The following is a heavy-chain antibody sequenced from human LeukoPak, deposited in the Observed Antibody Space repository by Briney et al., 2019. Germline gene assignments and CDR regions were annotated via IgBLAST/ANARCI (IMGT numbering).Heavy chain of an antibody. CDR3: ARESKGFDP. V-gene: IGHV4-39*07. J-gene: IGHJ5*02. CDR2: INHSGST. Sequence: SETLSLTCTVSGGSISSGGYYWSWIRQPPGKGLEWIGEINHSGSTNYNPSLKSRVTISVDTSENQFSLKLSSVTAADTAVYYCARESKGFDPWGQGTLVTVSS. CDR1: GGSISSGGYY.